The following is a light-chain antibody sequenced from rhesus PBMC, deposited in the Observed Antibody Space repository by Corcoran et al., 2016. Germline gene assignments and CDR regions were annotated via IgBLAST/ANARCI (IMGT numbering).Light chain of an antibody. CDR3: MQYTHIPYS. CDR2: KVS. V-gene: IGKV2-65*01. Sequence: DVVMTQSPLALPITPGQPASISCRSSQSLVHSNGNTYLSWFQQKPGQPPRPLIYKVSNRYSGVPDRFSGSGAGKVFTLKIRRVGAGDVGVYYCMQYTHIPYSFGQGTKVAIK. CDR1: QSLVHSNGNTY. J-gene: IGKJ2*01.